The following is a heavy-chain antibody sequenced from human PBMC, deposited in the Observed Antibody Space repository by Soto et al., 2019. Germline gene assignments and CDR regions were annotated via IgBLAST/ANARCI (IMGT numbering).Heavy chain of an antibody. CDR2: ISAYNGNT. D-gene: IGHD3-10*01. Sequence: QVQLVQSGAEVKKPGASVKVSCKASGYTFTSYGISWVRQAPGQGLEWMGWISAYNGNTNYAQKLQGRVTMTTDTSTSTAYMELRSLRSDDTAVYYCARDVPGRLDYYGSGCYAGVDYWGQGTLVTVSS. CDR1: GYTFTSYG. J-gene: IGHJ4*02. V-gene: IGHV1-18*04. CDR3: ARDVPGRLDYYGSGCYAGVDY.